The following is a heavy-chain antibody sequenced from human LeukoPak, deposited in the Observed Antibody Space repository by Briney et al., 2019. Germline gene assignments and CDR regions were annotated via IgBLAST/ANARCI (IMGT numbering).Heavy chain of an antibody. CDR1: GFTFSGYT. J-gene: IGHJ5*02. CDR3: ARSVVPAGAWFDP. CDR2: ISNSSTYI. Sequence: TGGSLRLSCAASGFTFSGYTMTWVRQAPGKGLEWVSSISNSSTYIYYADSVKGRFTISRDNARNSLYLEMNSLRADDTAMYFCARSVVPAGAWFDPWGQGTLVIVS. V-gene: IGHV3-21*01. D-gene: IGHD2-2*01.